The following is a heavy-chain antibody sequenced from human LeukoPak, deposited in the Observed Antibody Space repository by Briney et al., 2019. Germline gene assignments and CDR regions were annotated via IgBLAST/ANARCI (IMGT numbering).Heavy chain of an antibody. CDR1: GFTFSSYA. D-gene: IGHD7-27*01. Sequence: PGGSLRLSCAASGFTFSSYAMSWVRQAPGKGLEWVSAISGSGGSTYYADSVKGRFTISRDNSKNTLYLQMNSLRAEDTAVYHCAKTGDPDGYWYFDLWGRGTLVTVSS. J-gene: IGHJ2*01. V-gene: IGHV3-23*01. CDR3: AKTGDPDGYWYFDL. CDR2: ISGSGGST.